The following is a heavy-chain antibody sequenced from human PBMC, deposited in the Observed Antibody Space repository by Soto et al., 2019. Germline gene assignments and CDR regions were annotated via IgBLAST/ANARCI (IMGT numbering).Heavy chain of an antibody. CDR2: ISYDGSSK. D-gene: IGHD1-26*01. J-gene: IGHJ5*02. Sequence: QVQLVESGGGVVQPGRSLRLSCAASGFTFSSYGMYWVRQAPGKGLERVAVISYDGSSKYYADSVKGRLTISRDNSENTLYLQMNSLRAEDTAVYYCAKGSIVGATKDWFDPWGQGTLVTVSS. V-gene: IGHV3-30*18. CDR3: AKGSIVGATKDWFDP. CDR1: GFTFSSYG.